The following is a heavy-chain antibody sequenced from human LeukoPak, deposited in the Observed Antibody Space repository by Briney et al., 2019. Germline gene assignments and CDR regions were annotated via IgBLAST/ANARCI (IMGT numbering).Heavy chain of an antibody. D-gene: IGHD4-17*01. CDR1: GASISSGDYH. CDR3: ARGGDDYGDYVEGPVDY. CDR2: IYYSGST. J-gene: IGHJ4*02. Sequence: SETLSLTCTVSGASISSGDYHWNWIRQPPGKGLEWIGYIYYSGSTYYNPSLKSRVTISVDTSKNQFSLKLSSVTAADTAVYYCARGGDDYGDYVEGPVDYWGQGTLVTVSS. V-gene: IGHV4-30-4*01.